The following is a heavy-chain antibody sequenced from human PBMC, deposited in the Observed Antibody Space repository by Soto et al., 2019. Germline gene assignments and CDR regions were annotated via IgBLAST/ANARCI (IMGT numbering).Heavy chain of an antibody. V-gene: IGHV4-39*01. CDR2: IYYSGST. CDR3: ARRYCSSTSCYSFDY. J-gene: IGHJ4*02. D-gene: IGHD2-2*01. CDR1: GGSISSSSYY. Sequence: QLQLQESGPGLVKPSETLSLTCTVSGGSISSSSYYWGWIRQPPGKGLEWIGSIYYSGSTYYNPSLKSRVTISVDTSKNQFSLKLSSVTAADTAVYYCARRYCSSTSCYSFDYWGQGTLVTVSS.